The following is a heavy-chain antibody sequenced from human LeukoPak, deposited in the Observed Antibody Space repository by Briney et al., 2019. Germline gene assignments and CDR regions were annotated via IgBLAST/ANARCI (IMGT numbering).Heavy chain of an antibody. Sequence: ASVKVSCKASGYTFTSYYMHWVRQAPGQGLEWMGIINPSGGSTSYAQKFQGRVTMTRDTSTSTVYMELSSPRSEDTAVYYCARAPLLLRWTDYWGQGTLVTVSS. CDR2: INPSGGST. D-gene: IGHD4-23*01. J-gene: IGHJ4*02. CDR3: ARAPLLLRWTDY. V-gene: IGHV1-46*01. CDR1: GYTFTSYY.